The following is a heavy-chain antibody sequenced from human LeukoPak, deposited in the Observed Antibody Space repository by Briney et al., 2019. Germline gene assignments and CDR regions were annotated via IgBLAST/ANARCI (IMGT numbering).Heavy chain of an antibody. CDR3: EKDNKRGGFQH. D-gene: IGHD3-16*01. CDR2: ISGDGATT. J-gene: IGHJ1*01. V-gene: IGHV3-43*02. Sequence: GGSLRLSCAASGFSFDDNAMYWVRQAPGKGLEWVSLISGDGATTYYADSVKGRFNISRDNSKSSLYLQMNSLRSEDSALYYCEKDNKRGGFQHWGQGTLVTVSS. CDR1: GFSFDDNA.